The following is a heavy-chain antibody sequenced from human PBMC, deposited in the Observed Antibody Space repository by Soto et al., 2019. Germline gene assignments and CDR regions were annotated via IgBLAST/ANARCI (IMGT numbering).Heavy chain of an antibody. D-gene: IGHD6-6*01. CDR2: IYYSGST. CDR3: ARRGQLAESDY. CDR1: GGSISSSSYY. J-gene: IGHJ4*02. Sequence: SETLSLTCTVSGGSISSSSYYWGWIRQPPGKGLEWIGSIYYSGSTYYNPSLKSRVTISVDTSKNQFSLKLSSVTAADTAVYYCARRGQLAESDYWGQGTLVTVSS. V-gene: IGHV4-39*01.